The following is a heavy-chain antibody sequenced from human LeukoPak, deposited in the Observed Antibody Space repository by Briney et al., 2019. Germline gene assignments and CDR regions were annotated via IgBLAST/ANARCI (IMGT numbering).Heavy chain of an antibody. CDR3: ARDLGYYDSSGYYSELYYFDY. D-gene: IGHD3-22*01. Sequence: PSETLSLTCAVYGGSFSGYYWSWIRQPPGKGLEWSGEINHSGSTNYNSSLKSRVTMSVDTSKHQFSLKLSSVTAADTAVYYCARDLGYYDSSGYYSELYYFDYWGQGTLVTVSS. J-gene: IGHJ4*02. CDR1: GGSFSGYY. V-gene: IGHV4-34*01. CDR2: INHSGST.